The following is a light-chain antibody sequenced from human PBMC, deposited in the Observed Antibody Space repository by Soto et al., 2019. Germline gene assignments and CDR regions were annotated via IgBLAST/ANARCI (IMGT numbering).Light chain of an antibody. CDR2: VNS. Sequence: QAVVTQPPSVSGAPGQRVTISCTGSSSNIGAGYDVNWYQQLPGTAPRLLIYVNSNRPSGVPDRFSSSKSGTSASLAITGLQAEDEADYYCQSYDSSLSGFYVFGTGTKLTVL. J-gene: IGLJ1*01. CDR1: SSNIGAGYD. CDR3: QSYDSSLSGFYV. V-gene: IGLV1-40*01.